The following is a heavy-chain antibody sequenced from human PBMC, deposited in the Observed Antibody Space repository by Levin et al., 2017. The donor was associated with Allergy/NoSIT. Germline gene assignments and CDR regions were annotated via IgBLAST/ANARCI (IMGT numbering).Heavy chain of an antibody. CDR2: ISAYNGNT. CDR3: ANTRQDFWSGYTMDV. CDR1: GYTFTSYG. Sequence: GESLKISCKASGYTFTSYGISWVRQAPGQGLEWMGWISAYNGNTNYAQKLQGRVTMTTDTSTSTAYMELRSLRSDDTAVYYCANTRQDFWSGYTMDVWGQGTTVTVSS. D-gene: IGHD3-3*01. J-gene: IGHJ6*02. V-gene: IGHV1-18*01.